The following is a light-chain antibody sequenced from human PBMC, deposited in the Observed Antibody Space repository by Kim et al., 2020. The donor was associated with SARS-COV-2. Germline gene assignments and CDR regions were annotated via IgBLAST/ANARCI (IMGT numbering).Light chain of an antibody. CDR1: NIGSKG. CDR3: QVWDSSSDHPV. J-gene: IGLJ3*02. V-gene: IGLV3-21*04. Sequence: SYELTQPPSVSVAPGKTARITCGGNNIGSKGVHWYRQKPGQAPVLVIYYDSDRPSGIPERFSGSISGNTATLTISRVEAGDEADYYCQVWDSSSDHPVFGGGTQLTVL. CDR2: YDS.